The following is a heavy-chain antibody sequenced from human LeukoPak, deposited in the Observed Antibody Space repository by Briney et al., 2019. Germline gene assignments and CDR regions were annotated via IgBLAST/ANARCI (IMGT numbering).Heavy chain of an antibody. CDR1: AGSISSYY. J-gene: IGHJ3*02. CDR3: ARSRSSSWDDAFDI. CDR2: IYYSWST. V-gene: IGHV4-59*01. D-gene: IGHD6-13*01. Sequence: PSETLSLTCTVAAGSISSYYWSWIRQPPGLGLEWRGYIYYSWSTNYNPSLKSRVTISVDTSKNQFSLKLSSVTAADTAVYYCARSRSSSWDDAFDIWGQGTMVTVSS.